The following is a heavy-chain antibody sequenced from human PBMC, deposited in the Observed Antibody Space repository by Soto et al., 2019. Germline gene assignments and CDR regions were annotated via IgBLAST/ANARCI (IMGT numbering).Heavy chain of an antibody. CDR3: AKDPSAYSYDSPGLYYRRDWFDP. CDR2: VSDTGGST. J-gene: IGHJ5*02. V-gene: IGHV3-23*01. Sequence: GGSLRLSCAASGFTFSSYAMSWVRQAPGKGLEWVSGVSDTGGSTYYADSVKGRFTISRDNARNALFLQMNSLRAEDTAIYYCAKDPSAYSYDSPGLYYRRDWFDPWGQGTLVTVS. D-gene: IGHD3-22*01. CDR1: GFTFSSYA.